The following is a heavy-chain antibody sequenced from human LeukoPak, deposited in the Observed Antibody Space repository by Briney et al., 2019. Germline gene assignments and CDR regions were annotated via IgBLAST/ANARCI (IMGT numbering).Heavy chain of an antibody. CDR3: ARGLIAARLLDY. CDR1: GHTFTSYD. Sequence: ASVKASCKASGHTFTSYDINWVRQATGQGLEWMGWMNPNSGNTGYAQKFQGRVTITRNTSISTAYMELSSLRSEDTAVYYCARGLIAARLLDYWGQGTLVTVSS. J-gene: IGHJ4*02. CDR2: MNPNSGNT. D-gene: IGHD6-6*01. V-gene: IGHV1-8*03.